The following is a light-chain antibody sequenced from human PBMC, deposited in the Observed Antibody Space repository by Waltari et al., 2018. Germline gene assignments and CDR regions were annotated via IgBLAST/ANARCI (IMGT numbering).Light chain of an antibody. Sequence: QSALTQPSSGSGSPGQSITIPCTGTSRDVGNYYLVSWYQQHPGKAPKLIIYEVSQRPSGVSNRFSGSKSGTTASLTISGLQAEDEADFYCCSYAGSGSSVVFGGGTKLTVL. CDR2: EVS. CDR3: CSYAGSGSSVV. V-gene: IGLV2-23*02. J-gene: IGLJ2*01. CDR1: SRDVGNYYL.